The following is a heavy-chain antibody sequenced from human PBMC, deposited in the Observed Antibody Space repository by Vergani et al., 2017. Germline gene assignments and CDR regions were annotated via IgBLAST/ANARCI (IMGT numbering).Heavy chain of an antibody. D-gene: IGHD5-18*01. Sequence: EVQLVESGGGLVQPGGSLRLSCAASGFTFSSYAMHWVRQAPGKGLEYVSAISSNGGSTYYANSVKGRFTISRDNSKNTLYLQMGSLRAEDMAVYYCARGSLQLWFYLGDYWGQGTLVTVSS. CDR1: GFTFSSYA. CDR3: ARGSLQLWFYLGDY. V-gene: IGHV3-64*01. CDR2: ISSNGGST. J-gene: IGHJ4*02.